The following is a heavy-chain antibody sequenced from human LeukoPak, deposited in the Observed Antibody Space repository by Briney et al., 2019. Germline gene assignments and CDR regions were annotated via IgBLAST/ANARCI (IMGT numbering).Heavy chain of an antibody. Sequence: ASVKVSCKASGYTFTGYYMHWVRQAPGQGLEWMGWINPNSGGTNYAQKFQGRVTMTRDTSISTAYMELSRLRSDDTAVYYCAMGGDIVLMVYAIEDCWGQGTLVTVSS. V-gene: IGHV1-2*02. CDR3: AMGGDIVLMVYAIEDC. CDR1: GYTFTGYY. D-gene: IGHD2-8*01. CDR2: INPNSGGT. J-gene: IGHJ4*02.